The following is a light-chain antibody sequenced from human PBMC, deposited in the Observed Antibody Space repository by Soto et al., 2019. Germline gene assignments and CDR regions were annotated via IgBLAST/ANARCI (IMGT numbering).Light chain of an antibody. CDR2: EVS. Sequence: QSALTQPASVSGSPGQSITISCTGTSSDVGGYNYVSWYQQHPGKAPKLMIYEVSNRPSGVSNRFSGSKSGNTASLTISGLQADDEADYYCSSYTSSSIDYVFGTGIKVTVL. CDR3: SSYTSSSIDYV. J-gene: IGLJ1*01. V-gene: IGLV2-14*01. CDR1: SSDVGGYNY.